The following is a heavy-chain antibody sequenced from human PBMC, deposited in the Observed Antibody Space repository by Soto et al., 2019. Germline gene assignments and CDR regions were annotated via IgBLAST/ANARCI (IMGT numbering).Heavy chain of an antibody. CDR2: ISYDGSNK. D-gene: IGHD6-19*01. J-gene: IGHJ4*02. CDR1: GFTLSSYG. CDR3: AKPNFEGIAVAGRALDY. Sequence: GXSLRLSCAASGFTLSSYGMHWFRQAPVNGLEWVAVISYDGSNKYYADSVKGRFTISRDNSKNTLYLQMNSLRAEDTAVYYCAKPNFEGIAVAGRALDYWGQGTLVTVSS. V-gene: IGHV3-30*18.